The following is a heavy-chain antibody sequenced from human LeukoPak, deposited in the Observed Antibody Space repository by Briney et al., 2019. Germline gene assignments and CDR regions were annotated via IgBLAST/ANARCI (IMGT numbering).Heavy chain of an antibody. CDR1: GYTFTGYY. D-gene: IGHD4-17*01. CDR3: AREFSTVTAFRNDAFDI. CDR2: INPNSGGT. J-gene: IGHJ3*02. Sequence: ASVKVSYKASGYTFTGYYMHWVRQAPGQGLEWMGWINPNSGGTNYAQKFQGRVTMTRDTSISTAYMELSRLRSDDAAVYYCAREFSTVTAFRNDAFDIWGQGTMVTVSS. V-gene: IGHV1-2*02.